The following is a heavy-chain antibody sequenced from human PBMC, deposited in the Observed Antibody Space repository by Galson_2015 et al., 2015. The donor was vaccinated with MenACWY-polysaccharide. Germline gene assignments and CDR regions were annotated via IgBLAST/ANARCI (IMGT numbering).Heavy chain of an antibody. CDR2: IIPIFGST. D-gene: IGHD5/OR15-5a*01. CDR1: GGTFHNYG. J-gene: IGHJ6*01. CDR3: ARGGTVSHLDV. V-gene: IGHV1-69*13. Sequence: SVKVSCKASGGTFHNYGITWVRQAPGQGLEWMGVIIPIFGSTNYAQNYQARVTLTADVSTNVAHMELSSLKSDDTAVYYCARGGTVSHLDVWAKGPRSSSPQ.